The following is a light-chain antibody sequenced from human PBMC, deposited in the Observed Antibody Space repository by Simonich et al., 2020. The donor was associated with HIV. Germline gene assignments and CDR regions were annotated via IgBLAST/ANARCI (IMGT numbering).Light chain of an antibody. V-gene: IGKV4-1*01. CDR3: QQYYITPHT. CDR1: QSVLYSSNNKNY. Sequence: DIVMTQSPDSLAVSLGERATINCKSSQSVLYSSNNKNYLAWYQKKPGQPPKLLIYWASTRESGVPDRFSGSGSGTDFTLTISSLQAEDVAVYYCQQYYITPHTFGQGTKVEIK. J-gene: IGKJ1*01. CDR2: WAS.